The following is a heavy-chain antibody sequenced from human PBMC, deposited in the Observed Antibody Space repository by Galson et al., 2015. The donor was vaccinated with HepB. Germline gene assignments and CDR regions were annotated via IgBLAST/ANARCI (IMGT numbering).Heavy chain of an antibody. Sequence: SVKVSCKASGGTFSSYAISWVRQAPGQGLEWMGGIIPIFGTANYAQKFQGRVTITADESTSTAYMELSSLRSEDTAVYYCARRDTAMVNPASYYYYGMDVWGQGTTVTVSS. D-gene: IGHD5-18*01. V-gene: IGHV1-69*13. CDR2: IIPIFGTA. CDR3: ARRDTAMVNPASYYYYGMDV. CDR1: GGTFSSYA. J-gene: IGHJ6*02.